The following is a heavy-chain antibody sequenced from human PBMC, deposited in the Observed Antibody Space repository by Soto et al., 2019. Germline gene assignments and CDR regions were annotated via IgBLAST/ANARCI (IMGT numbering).Heavy chain of an antibody. J-gene: IGHJ6*02. D-gene: IGHD6-6*01. CDR2: IIPVFGTA. V-gene: IGHV1-69*13. Sequence: SVKVSCKASGCTFSSYAISCVRQAPGQVLEWMGGIIPVFGTANYAQKFQGRVTITADESTSTAYMELSSLRSEDTAVYYCARADPSSIAARGPPHYYYYGMDVWGQGTTVTVSS. CDR3: ARADPSSIAARGPPHYYYYGMDV. CDR1: GCTFSSYA.